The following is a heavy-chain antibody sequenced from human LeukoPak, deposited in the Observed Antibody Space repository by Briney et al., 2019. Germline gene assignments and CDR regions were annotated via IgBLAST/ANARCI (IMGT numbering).Heavy chain of an antibody. CDR1: GYSFTSYW. CDR2: IYPGDPDT. D-gene: IGHD4-17*01. V-gene: IGHV5-51*01. CDR3: ARGPTLSQFDY. J-gene: IGHJ4*02. Sequence: GESLKISYKGSGYSFTSYWIGWVRQMPGKGLEWMWVIYPGDPDTRYSPSFQGQVTISADKSISTAYLQWSSLKASDTAMYYCARGPTLSQFDYWGQGTLVTVSS.